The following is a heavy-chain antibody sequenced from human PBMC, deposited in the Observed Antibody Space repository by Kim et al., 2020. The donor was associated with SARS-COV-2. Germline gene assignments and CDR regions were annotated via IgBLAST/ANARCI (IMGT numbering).Heavy chain of an antibody. CDR2: IDPSDSYT. D-gene: IGHD3-10*01. CDR1: GYSFTSYW. J-gene: IGHJ6*02. V-gene: IGHV5-10-1*01. Sequence: GESLKISCKGSGYSFTSYWISWVRQMPGKGLEWMGRIDPSDSYTNYSPSFQGHVTISADKSISTAYLQWSSLKASDTAMYYCARNPYGSAHSGGKYGMDVWGQGTTVTVSS. CDR3: ARNPYGSAHSGGKYGMDV.